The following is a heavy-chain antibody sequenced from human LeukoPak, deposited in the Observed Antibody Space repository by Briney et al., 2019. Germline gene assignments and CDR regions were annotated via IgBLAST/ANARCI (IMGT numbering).Heavy chain of an antibody. Sequence: ASVKVSCKASGGTFSSYAISWVRQAPGQGLEWIGGIIPIFGTANYAQKFQGRVTITADKSTSTAYMELSSLRSEDTAVYYCARGPEGYYYYYYMDVWGKGTTVTVSS. J-gene: IGHJ6*03. CDR2: IIPIFGTA. CDR3: ARGPEGYYYYYYMDV. CDR1: GGTFSSYA. V-gene: IGHV1-69*06.